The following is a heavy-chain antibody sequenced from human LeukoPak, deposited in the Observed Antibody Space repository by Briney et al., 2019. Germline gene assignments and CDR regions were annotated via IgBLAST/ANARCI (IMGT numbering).Heavy chain of an antibody. V-gene: IGHV3-21*04. Sequence: GGSLRLSCAASGFTFSSYSMNWVRQAPGKGLEWVSSISSSSSYIYYADSVKGRFTISRDNAKNSLYLQMNSLRAEDTAVYYCARGRSGWTIDYWGQGTLVTVSS. CDR2: ISSSSSYI. CDR3: ARGRSGWTIDY. D-gene: IGHD6-19*01. J-gene: IGHJ4*02. CDR1: GFTFSSYS.